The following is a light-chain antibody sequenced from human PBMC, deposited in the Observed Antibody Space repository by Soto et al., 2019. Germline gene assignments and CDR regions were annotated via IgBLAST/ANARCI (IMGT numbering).Light chain of an antibody. V-gene: IGLV4-69*01. CDR1: SGHSNYA. Sequence: QLVLTQSPSASASLGASVKLTCTLSSGHSNYAIAWHQQQSEKGPRYLMKLNSDGSHSKGDGIPDRFSGSSSGAERYLTIPSLQSEDEADYYCQTWGSGIVVFGRGTKLTVL. CDR3: QTWGSGIVV. CDR2: LNSDGSH. J-gene: IGLJ2*01.